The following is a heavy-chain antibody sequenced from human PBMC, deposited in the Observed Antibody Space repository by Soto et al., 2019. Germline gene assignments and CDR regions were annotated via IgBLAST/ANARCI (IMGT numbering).Heavy chain of an antibody. J-gene: IGHJ4*02. CDR3: ARVSVVVPATVHYFDY. D-gene: IGHD2-2*02. CDR2: VYYSGSV. Sequence: SETLSLTCTVSGGFVSSGDYYWSWIRQPPGRGLEYIGYVYYSGSVNYTPSLKSRVTISLDTSKNQFSLKLSSVTAADTAIYYCARVSVVVPATVHYFDYWGQGTRVTVSS. CDR1: GGFVSSGDYY. V-gene: IGHV4-61*08.